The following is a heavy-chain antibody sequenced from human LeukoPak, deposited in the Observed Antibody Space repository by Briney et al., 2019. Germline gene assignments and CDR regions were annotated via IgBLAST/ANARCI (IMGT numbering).Heavy chain of an antibody. V-gene: IGHV4-39*01. Sequence: PSETLSLTCTVSGGSISSSSYYWGWIRQPPGKGLEWIGSIYYSGSTYYNPSLKSRVTISVDTSKNQFSLKLSSVTAADTAVYYCARRPGSSGYYWGQGTPVTVSS. CDR1: GGSISSSSYY. D-gene: IGHD3-22*01. CDR3: ARRPGSSGYY. J-gene: IGHJ4*02. CDR2: IYYSGST.